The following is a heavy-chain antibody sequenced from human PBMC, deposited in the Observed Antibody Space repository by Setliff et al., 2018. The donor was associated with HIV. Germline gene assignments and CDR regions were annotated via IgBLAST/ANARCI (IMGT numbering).Heavy chain of an antibody. CDR1: GGSISRGSNY. Sequence: SETLSLTCTVSGGSISRGSNYWSWIRQPAGKGLEWIGHIYTSGSTNYNPSLKSRVTISADTSKNQFSLKLSSVTAADTAVYYCARGLGGWSVFDPWGQGTLVTVSS. CDR3: ARGLGGWSVFDP. J-gene: IGHJ5*02. V-gene: IGHV4-61*09. CDR2: IYTSGST.